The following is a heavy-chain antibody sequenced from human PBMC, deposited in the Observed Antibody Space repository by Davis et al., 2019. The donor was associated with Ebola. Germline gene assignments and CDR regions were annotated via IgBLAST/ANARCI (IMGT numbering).Heavy chain of an antibody. J-gene: IGHJ6*02. CDR3: ARDGWYCSGGSCYLYYYYYGMDV. D-gene: IGHD2-15*01. Sequence: GGSLRLSCAASGFTFSGSAMHWVRQASGKGLEWVGRIRSKANSYATAYAASVKGRFTISRDDSKNTAYLQMNSLKTEDTAVYYCARDGWYCSGGSCYLYYYYYGMDVWGQGTTVTVSS. CDR2: IRSKANSYAT. V-gene: IGHV3-73*01. CDR1: GFTFSGSA.